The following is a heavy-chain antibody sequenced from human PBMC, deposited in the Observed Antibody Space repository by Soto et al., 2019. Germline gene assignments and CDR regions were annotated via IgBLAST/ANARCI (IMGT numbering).Heavy chain of an antibody. CDR1: GGSFSGYY. Sequence: SETLSLTCAVYGGSFSGYYWSWIRQPPGKGLEWIGEINHSGSTNYNPSLKSRVTISVDTSKNQFSLKLSSVTAADTAVYYCARGPYIVARVYYYYYYMDVWGKGTTVTVSS. CDR3: ARGPYIVARVYYYYYYMDV. D-gene: IGHD5-12*01. J-gene: IGHJ6*03. CDR2: INHSGST. V-gene: IGHV4-34*01.